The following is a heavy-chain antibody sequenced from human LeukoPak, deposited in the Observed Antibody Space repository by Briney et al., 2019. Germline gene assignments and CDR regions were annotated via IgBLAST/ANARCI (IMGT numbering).Heavy chain of an antibody. CDR3: ARRRQISQGGTTDS. CDR1: GFSFANYW. J-gene: IGHJ5*01. V-gene: IGHV5-51*01. D-gene: IGHD1-1*01. Sequence: GESPKISCKGSGFSFANYWIGWVRQTPGRGLEWMGIIYPSISDTSYTPSFEDQVTISADRSITTAYLQWTSLKASDTAMYYCARRRQISQGGTTDSWGQGTLVTVSS. CDR2: IYPSISDT.